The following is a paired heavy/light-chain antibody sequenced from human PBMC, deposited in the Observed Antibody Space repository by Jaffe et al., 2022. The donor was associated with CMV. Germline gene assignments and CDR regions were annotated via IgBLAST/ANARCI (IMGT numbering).Heavy chain of an antibody. D-gene: IGHD3-10*01. Sequence: QVTLRESGPALVKPTQTLTLTCTFSGFSLSTSGMCVSWIRQPPGKALEWLALIDWDDDKYYSTSLKTRLTISKDTSKNQVVLTMTNMDPVDTATYYCARTELLNMVRGDYWFDPWGQGTLVTVSS. CDR2: IDWDDDK. CDR3: ARTELLNMVRGDYWFDP. CDR1: GFSLSTSGMC. V-gene: IGHV2-70*01. J-gene: IGHJ5*02.
Light chain of an antibody. V-gene: IGLV2-8*01. J-gene: IGLJ2*01. CDR2: EVS. Sequence: QSALTQPPSASGSPGQSVTISCTGTSSDVGGYNYVSWYQQHPGKAPKLMIYEVSKRPSGVPDRFSGSKSGNTASLTVSGLQAEDEADYYCSSYAGSNNLVVFGGGTKLTVL. CDR3: SSYAGSNNLVV. CDR1: SSDVGGYNY.